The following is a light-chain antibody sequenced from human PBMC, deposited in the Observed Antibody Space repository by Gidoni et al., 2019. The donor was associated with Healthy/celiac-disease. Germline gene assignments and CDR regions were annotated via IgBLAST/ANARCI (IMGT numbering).Light chain of an antibody. Sequence: SLSPGERATLSGRASQSVSSSYLAWYQQKPGQAPRLLIYGASSRATGIPDRFSGSGSGTDFTLTISRLEPEDFAVYYCQQYGSSPPWTFGQGTKVEIK. CDR1: QSVSSSY. CDR3: QQYGSSPPWT. V-gene: IGKV3-20*01. CDR2: GAS. J-gene: IGKJ1*01.